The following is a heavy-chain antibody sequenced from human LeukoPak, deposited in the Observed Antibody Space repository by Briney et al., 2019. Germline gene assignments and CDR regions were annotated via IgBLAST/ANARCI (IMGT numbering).Heavy chain of an antibody. CDR1: GFTLSDYW. Sequence: GGSLRLSCAASGFTLSDYWMHWVRQAPGKGRMWVSRMDSDGRFTTYADSVKGRFTISRDNDKNTLYLQINSLRAEDTAVYYCAREIITPEHHYFDYWGQGTLLTVSS. CDR2: MDSDGRFT. J-gene: IGHJ4*02. CDR3: AREIITPEHHYFDY. V-gene: IGHV3-74*01. D-gene: IGHD1-14*01.